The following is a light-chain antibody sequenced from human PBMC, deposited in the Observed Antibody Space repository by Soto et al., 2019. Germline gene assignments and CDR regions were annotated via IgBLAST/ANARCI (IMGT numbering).Light chain of an antibody. Sequence: QSVLTQPASVSGSPGQSITISCTGTSNDVGGYNFVSWYQQHPGKAPKVMISEVSNRPPGVSIRFSGSKSGNTASLTISGLQAEDEADYYCTSHRKNSPLPYVFGTGTKVTVL. CDR2: EVS. J-gene: IGLJ1*01. CDR3: TSHRKNSPLPYV. V-gene: IGLV2-14*01. CDR1: SNDVGGYNF.